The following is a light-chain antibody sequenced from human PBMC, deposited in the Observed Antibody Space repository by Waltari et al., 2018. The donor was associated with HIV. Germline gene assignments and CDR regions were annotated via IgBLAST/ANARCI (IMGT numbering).Light chain of an antibody. CDR2: DVN. J-gene: IGLJ1*01. CDR3: CSYAGSYTYV. Sequence: QSALTQPRSVSGSPGQSVTISCTGTSSDVGGYNYVSWYQQHPGKAPRLMIYDVNRRPSGVPGRFSGSKSGNTASLTISGLQAEDEADYYCCSYAGSYTYVFGTGTEVTDL. V-gene: IGLV2-11*01. CDR1: SSDVGGYNY.